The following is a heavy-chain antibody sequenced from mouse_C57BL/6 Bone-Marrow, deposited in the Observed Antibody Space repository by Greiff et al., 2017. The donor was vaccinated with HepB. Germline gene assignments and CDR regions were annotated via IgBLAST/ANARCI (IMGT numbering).Heavy chain of an antibody. Sequence: EVKLMESGAELVRPGASVKLSCTASGFNIKDDYMPWVKQRPEQGLEWIGWIDPENGDTEYASKFQGKATITADTSSNTAYLQLSSLTSEDTAVYYCTTALLRLTGSYYFDYWGQGTTLTVSS. D-gene: IGHD1-2*01. CDR2: IDPENGDT. CDR1: GFNIKDDY. J-gene: IGHJ2*01. V-gene: IGHV14-4*01. CDR3: TTALLRLTGSYYFDY.